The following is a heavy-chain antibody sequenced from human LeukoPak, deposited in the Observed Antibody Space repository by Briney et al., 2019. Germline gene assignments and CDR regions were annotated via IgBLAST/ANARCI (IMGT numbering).Heavy chain of an antibody. V-gene: IGHV1-18*01. J-gene: IGHJ6*02. CDR3: ARMAGIAAAGAQIYYYCGMDV. D-gene: IGHD6-13*01. CDR2: ISAYNGNT. Sequence: ASVKVSCKASGYTFTSYGISWVRQAPGQGLEWMGWISAYNGNTNYAQKLQGRVTMTTDTSTSTAYMELRSLRSDDTAVYYCARMAGIAAAGAQIYYYCGMDVWGQGTTVTVSS. CDR1: GYTFTSYG.